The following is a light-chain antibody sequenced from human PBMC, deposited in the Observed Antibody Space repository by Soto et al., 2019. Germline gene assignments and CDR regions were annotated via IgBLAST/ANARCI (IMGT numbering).Light chain of an antibody. V-gene: IGKV3-20*01. Sequence: EIVLTQFPGTLSLSPGERATLSCLASESVSSSYIAWYQQKPGQAPRLLIYGAFSVAAGLPDRFSGSGSGTDFHLTINRREPEDFPVYCCQQYGGSPRLTFCGGTKVEIK. CDR1: ESVSSSY. J-gene: IGKJ4*01. CDR2: GAF. CDR3: QQYGGSPRLT.